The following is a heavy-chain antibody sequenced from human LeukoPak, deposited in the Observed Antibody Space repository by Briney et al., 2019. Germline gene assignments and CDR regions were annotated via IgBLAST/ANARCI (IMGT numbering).Heavy chain of an antibody. D-gene: IGHD1-26*01. CDR3: ASGFIVGATNFDY. Sequence: ASVRVSCKASGYTFTSYDINWVRQATGQGLEWMGWMNPNSGNTGYAQKFQGRVTMTRNTSISTAYMELSSLRSEDTAVYYCASGFIVGATNFDYWGQGTLVTVSS. J-gene: IGHJ4*02. CDR1: GYTFTSYD. CDR2: MNPNSGNT. V-gene: IGHV1-8*01.